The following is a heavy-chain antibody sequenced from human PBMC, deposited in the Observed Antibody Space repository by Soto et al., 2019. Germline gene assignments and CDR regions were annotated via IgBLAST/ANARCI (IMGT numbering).Heavy chain of an antibody. CDR3: ARETLWGRAFDI. V-gene: IGHV3-33*01. CDR1: GFTFSSYG. CDR2: IWYDGSNK. D-gene: IGHD3-16*01. J-gene: IGHJ3*02. Sequence: PGGSLRLSCAASGFTFSSYGMHWVRQAPGKGLEWVAVIWYDGSNKYYADSVKGRFTISRDNSKNTLYLQMNSLRAEDTAVYYCARETLWGRAFDIWGKGTMVTVSS.